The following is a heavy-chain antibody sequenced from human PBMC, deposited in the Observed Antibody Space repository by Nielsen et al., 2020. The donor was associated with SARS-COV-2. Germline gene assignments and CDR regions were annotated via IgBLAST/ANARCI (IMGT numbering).Heavy chain of an antibody. Sequence: ASVKVSCKASGYTFTSYDINWVRQATGQGLEWMGWMNPNSGNTGYAQKFQGRVTMTRNTSISTAYMELSSLRSADTAVYYCARELLGGSSGRMFGTYYYYGMDVWGQGTTVTVSS. CDR3: ARELLGGSSGRMFGTYYYYGMDV. CDR1: GYTFTSYD. V-gene: IGHV1-8*01. CDR2: MNPNSGNT. D-gene: IGHD6-19*01. J-gene: IGHJ6*02.